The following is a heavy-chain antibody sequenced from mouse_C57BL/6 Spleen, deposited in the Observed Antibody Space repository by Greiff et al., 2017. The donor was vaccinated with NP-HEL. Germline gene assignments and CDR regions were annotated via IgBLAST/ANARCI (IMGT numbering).Heavy chain of an antibody. J-gene: IGHJ1*03. D-gene: IGHD2-5*01. CDR2: IWTGGGT. Sequence: VMLVESGPGLVAPSQSLSITCTVSGFSLTSYAISWVRQPPGKGLEWLGVIWTGGGTNYNSALKSRLSISKDNSKSQVFLKMNSLQTDDTARYYCARKAYSKPLYWYFDVWGTGTTVTVSS. V-gene: IGHV2-9-1*01. CDR1: GFSLTSYA. CDR3: ARKAYSKPLYWYFDV.